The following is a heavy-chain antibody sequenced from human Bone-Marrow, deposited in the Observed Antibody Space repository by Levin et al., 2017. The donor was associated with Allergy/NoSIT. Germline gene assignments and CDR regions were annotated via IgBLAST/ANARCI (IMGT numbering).Heavy chain of an antibody. V-gene: IGHV1-18*01. CDR2: ISAYNGNT. CDR1: GYTFTSYG. J-gene: IGHJ4*02. Sequence: SGGSLRLSCKASGYTFTSYGISWVRQAPGQGLEWMGWISAYNGNTNYAQTVQGRVTMTTDRSTSTAYMELRSLRSDDTAVYYCASGTTDDYWGQGTLVTVSS. CDR3: ASGTTDDY. D-gene: IGHD2/OR15-2a*01.